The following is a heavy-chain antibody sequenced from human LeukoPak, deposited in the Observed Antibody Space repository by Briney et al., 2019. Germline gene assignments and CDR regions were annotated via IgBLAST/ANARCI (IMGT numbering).Heavy chain of an antibody. CDR3: ARERGVFDY. D-gene: IGHD2-8*01. CDR2: IKEGGSEK. V-gene: IGHV3-7*04. J-gene: IGHJ4*02. Sequence: GGSLRLSCAASGSTFASYAMSWVRQAPGKGPEWVANIKEGGSEKYYVDSVKGRFTISRDNAKNSLYLQMNSLKAEDTAVYYCARERGVFDYWGQGTLVTVSA. CDR1: GSTFASYA.